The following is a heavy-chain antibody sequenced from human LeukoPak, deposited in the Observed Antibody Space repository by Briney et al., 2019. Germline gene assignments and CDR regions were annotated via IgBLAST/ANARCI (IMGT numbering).Heavy chain of an antibody. J-gene: IGHJ5*02. CDR2: IYYSGST. D-gene: IGHD6-13*01. CDR1: GDSISSYY. CDR3: ARQSRQHQALYWFDP. V-gene: IGHV4-59*08. Sequence: SETLSLTCTVSGDSISSYYWSWIRQPPGKGLEWIGYIYYSGSTNYNPSLMSRVTISVDTSKNQFSLKLSSVTAADTAVYYCARQSRQHQALYWFDPWGQGTLATVSS.